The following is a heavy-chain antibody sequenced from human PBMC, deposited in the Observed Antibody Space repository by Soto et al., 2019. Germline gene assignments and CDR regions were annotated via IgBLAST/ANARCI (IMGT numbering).Heavy chain of an antibody. Sequence: GGSLRLSCAASGFTINNYGMHWVRQTPGKGLEWVAVISSDGNNKEYGDSAKGRFTISRDNSKNTLYLQMNNLRADDTAVYYCARDWGLDWLLQDRFDSWGQGTLVTVSS. CDR2: ISSDGNNK. J-gene: IGHJ4*02. V-gene: IGHV3-30*03. D-gene: IGHD3-9*01. CDR3: ARDWGLDWLLQDRFDS. CDR1: GFTINNYG.